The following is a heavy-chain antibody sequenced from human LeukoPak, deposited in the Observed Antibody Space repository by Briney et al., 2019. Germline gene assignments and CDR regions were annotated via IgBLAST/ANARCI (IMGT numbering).Heavy chain of an antibody. J-gene: IGHJ4*02. D-gene: IGHD1-7*01. V-gene: IGHV1-46*01. CDR2: INPSGGST. Sequence: GASVKVSCKASGYTFTSYYMHWVRQAPGQGLEWMGIINPSGGSTSYAQKFQGRVTMTRDTSTSTVYMELSSLRSEDTAVYYCARESRETGTTLGFDYWGQGTLVTVSS. CDR3: ARESRETGTTLGFDY. CDR1: GYTFTSYY.